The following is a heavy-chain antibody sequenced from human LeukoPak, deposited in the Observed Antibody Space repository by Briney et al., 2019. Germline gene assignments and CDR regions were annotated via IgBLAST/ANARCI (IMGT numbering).Heavy chain of an antibody. CDR2: ISGSGGST. J-gene: IGHJ4*02. V-gene: IGHV3-23*01. D-gene: IGHD3-16*01. CDR3: AKVGGGFNPTLYFDF. Sequence: PGGSLRLSCAASRFAFSNDAMSWVRRAPGKGLEWVSAISGSGGSTFYADSVKGRFTISRDNSKNTLYLQMNSLRAGDTAVYYCAKVGGGFNPTLYFDFWGQGTLATVSS. CDR1: RFAFSNDA.